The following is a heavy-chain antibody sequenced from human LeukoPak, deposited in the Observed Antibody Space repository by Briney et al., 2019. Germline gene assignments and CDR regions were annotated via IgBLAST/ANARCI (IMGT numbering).Heavy chain of an antibody. D-gene: IGHD3-22*01. J-gene: IGHJ4*02. V-gene: IGHV3-23*01. CDR1: GFTFSTNA. CDR3: ARDRGRYYDSRGFYWGYYFDS. Sequence: GGSLRLSCAAAGFTFSTNAANWVRQAPGEGLGWVSTISGSGDSTYYADSVKGRFTISRDNSKDALYLQMSSVRVDDTAVYYCARDRGRYYDSRGFYWGYYFDSWGQGILVTVST. CDR2: ISGSGDST.